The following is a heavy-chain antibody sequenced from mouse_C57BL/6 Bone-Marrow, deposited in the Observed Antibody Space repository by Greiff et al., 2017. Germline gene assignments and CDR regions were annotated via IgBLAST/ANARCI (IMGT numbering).Heavy chain of an antibody. V-gene: IGHV1-19*01. Sequence: VQLQQSGPVLVKPGASVKMSCKASGYTFTDYYMNWVKQSHGKSLEWIGVINPYNGGTSYNQKFKGKATLTVDKSSSTAYMELNSLTSEDSAVYFCARAQIYHEDWGQGTTLTVSS. D-gene: IGHD1-1*01. CDR2: INPYNGGT. CDR3: ARAQIYHED. J-gene: IGHJ2*01. CDR1: GYTFTDYY.